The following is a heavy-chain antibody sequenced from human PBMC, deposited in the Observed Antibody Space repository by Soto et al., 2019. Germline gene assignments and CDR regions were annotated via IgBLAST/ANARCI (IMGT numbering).Heavy chain of an antibody. V-gene: IGHV1-46*01. CDR1: GYSFTTYY. J-gene: IGHJ4*02. CDR3: ARGYFDS. Sequence: GASVKVSCKASGYSFTTYYMHWVRQAPGQGLEWMGIINPSGGSTSYTHNFQGRVTITRDTSTSTVYMELSSLRSDDTAIYYCARGYFDSWGQGTLVTVSS. CDR2: INPSGGST.